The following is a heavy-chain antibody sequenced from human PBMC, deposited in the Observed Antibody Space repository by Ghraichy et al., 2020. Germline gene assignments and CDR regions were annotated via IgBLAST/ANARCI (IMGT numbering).Heavy chain of an antibody. CDR1: GDSIDNGGYS. J-gene: IGHJ6*02. V-gene: IGHV4-30-4*07. CDR2: YYNSGTI. Sequence: SETLSLTCAVSGDSIDNGGYSWMWIRQPPGKGLEWIGFYYNSGTIEYNPSLKSRVSISVDTAKNHFSQKMTSVTAADTATYYCATTTMLYYYYALDVWGQGITVTVSS. D-gene: IGHD4-11*01. CDR3: ATTTMLYYYYALDV.